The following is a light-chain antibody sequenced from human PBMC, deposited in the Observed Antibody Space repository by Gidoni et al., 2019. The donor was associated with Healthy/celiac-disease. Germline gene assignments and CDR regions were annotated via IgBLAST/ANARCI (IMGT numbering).Light chain of an antibody. J-gene: IGKJ4*01. CDR3: QQYGSSPGLT. CDR2: GAS. CDR1: QSVSSSY. V-gene: IGKV3-20*01. Sequence: ETVLTQSPGTLSLSPGERATLSCRASQSVSSSYLAWYQQKPGQAPRLLIYGASSRATGIPDRFSGSGSGTDFTLTISRLEPEDFAVYYCQQYGSSPGLTFGGXTKVEIK.